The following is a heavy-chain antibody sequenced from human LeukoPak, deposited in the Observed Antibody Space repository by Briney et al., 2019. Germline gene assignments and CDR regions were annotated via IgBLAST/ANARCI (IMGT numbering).Heavy chain of an antibody. Sequence: GGSLRRYCEGSGFIFEDFAMYWVRQTPGKGLEWVSLISGDASRTYYADSVKGRFTISRVNGKNSLYLQMNSLRAEDTAVYYCAKDTGSGVVRGNAFDIWGQGTMVTVSS. CDR3: AKDTGSGVVRGNAFDI. D-gene: IGHD6-19*01. CDR1: GFIFEDFA. CDR2: ISGDASRT. J-gene: IGHJ3*02. V-gene: IGHV3-43*02.